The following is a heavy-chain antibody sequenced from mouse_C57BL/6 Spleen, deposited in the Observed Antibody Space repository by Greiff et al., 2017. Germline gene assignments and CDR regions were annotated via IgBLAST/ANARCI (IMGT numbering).Heavy chain of an antibody. Sequence: VQLQQSGAELVKPGASVKLSCTASGFNFKDYYMHWVKQRPEQGLEWIGRIDPEDGDTKYAPNFQGKATITADTSSNTAYLQLSSLTSEDTAVYYCARPFYYYGSLYFDYWGQGTTLTVSS. D-gene: IGHD1-1*01. CDR1: GFNFKDYY. V-gene: IGHV14-2*01. CDR2: IDPEDGDT. CDR3: ARPFYYYGSLYFDY. J-gene: IGHJ2*01.